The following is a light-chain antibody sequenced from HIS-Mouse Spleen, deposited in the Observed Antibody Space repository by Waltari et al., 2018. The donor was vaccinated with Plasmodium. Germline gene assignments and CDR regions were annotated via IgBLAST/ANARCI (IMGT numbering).Light chain of an antibody. CDR2: AAS. Sequence: DIQMTQSPSSLSASVGDRVTITCRASQSISSYLNLYQQKPGKAPKLLIYAASSLQSGVPSRFSGSGSGTDLTLTISSLQPEDYASYYCQQSYSTPQLTFGGGTKGEIK. CDR3: QQSYSTPQLT. J-gene: IGKJ4*01. V-gene: IGKV1-39*01. CDR1: QSISSY.